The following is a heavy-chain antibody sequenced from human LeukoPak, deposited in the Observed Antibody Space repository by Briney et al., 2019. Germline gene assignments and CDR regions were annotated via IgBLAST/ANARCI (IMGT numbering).Heavy chain of an antibody. V-gene: IGHV4-4*02. CDR1: GGSITTTNW. J-gene: IGHJ4*02. CDR2: VHLDGRT. Sequence: PSGTLSLTCGVSGGSITTTNWWTWVRPPPGKGLEWIGEVHLDGRTNYNPSLESRLTISVDLSENHISLRLTSVTAADTAVYYCAREGGFYRPLDYSGQGTLVTVSS. D-gene: IGHD3-3*01. CDR3: AREGGFYRPLDY.